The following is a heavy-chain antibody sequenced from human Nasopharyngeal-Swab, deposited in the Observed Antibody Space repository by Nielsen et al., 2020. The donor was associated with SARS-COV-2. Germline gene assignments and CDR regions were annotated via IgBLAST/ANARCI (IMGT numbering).Heavy chain of an antibody. V-gene: IGHV1-3*01. CDR2: INPCTGNR. Sequence: ALVKVSCKASGYTFTTYAIHWVRQAPGQGLEWMAWINPCTGNREYSQKFQGRVTISTDTSASTAYMELGGLTSEDTAVYYCARSGTVGAPGLDYWGQGTLVTVSS. D-gene: IGHD1-26*01. J-gene: IGHJ4*02. CDR3: ARSGTVGAPGLDY. CDR1: GYTFTTYA.